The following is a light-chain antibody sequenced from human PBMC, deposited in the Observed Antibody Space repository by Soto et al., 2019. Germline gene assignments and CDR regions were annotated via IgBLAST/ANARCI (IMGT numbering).Light chain of an antibody. J-gene: IGKJ3*01. CDR3: QQYNSYPFT. CDR2: DAS. Sequence: DIQMTQSPSTLPASVGDRVTITCRASQSISSWLAWYQQKPGKAPNLLIYDASSLESGVPSRFSGSASGTEFTLTISTLQPDDFATYYCQQYNSYPFTFGPGTKVDIK. V-gene: IGKV1-5*01. CDR1: QSISSW.